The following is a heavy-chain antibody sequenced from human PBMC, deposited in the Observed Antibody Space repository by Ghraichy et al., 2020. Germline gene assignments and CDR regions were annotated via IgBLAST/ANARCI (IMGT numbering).Heavy chain of an antibody. CDR2: IIPIFGTA. CDR1: GGTFSSYA. CDR3: ACRIAVAGTLPSPYYGMDV. V-gene: IGHV1-69*13. Sequence: SVKVSCKASGGTFSSYAISWVRQAPGQGLEWMGGIIPIFGTANYAQKFQGRVTITADESTSTAYMELSSLRSEDTAVYYCACRIAVAGTLPSPYYGMDVWGQGTTVTVSS. D-gene: IGHD6-19*01. J-gene: IGHJ6*02.